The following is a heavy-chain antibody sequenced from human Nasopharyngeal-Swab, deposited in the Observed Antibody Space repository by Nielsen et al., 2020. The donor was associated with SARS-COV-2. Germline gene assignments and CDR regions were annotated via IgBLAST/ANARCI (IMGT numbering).Heavy chain of an antibody. CDR2: IRSKAYGGTT. D-gene: IGHD3/OR15-3a*01. V-gene: IGHV3-49*03. Sequence: GGSLRLSCPASGFTFGDYAMSWFRQAPGKGLEWVGFIRSKAYGGTTEYAASVKGRFTISRDDSKSIAYLQMNSLKTEDTAVYYCTRVPGFGPYYYYYMDVWGKGTTVTVSS. CDR1: GFTFGDYA. CDR3: TRVPGFGPYYYYYMDV. J-gene: IGHJ6*03.